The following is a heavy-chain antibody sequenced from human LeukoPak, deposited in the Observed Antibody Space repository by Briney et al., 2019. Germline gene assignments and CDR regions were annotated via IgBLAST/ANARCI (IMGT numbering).Heavy chain of an antibody. V-gene: IGHV4-59*08. CDR3: ARHYRGHSYGYLSTYYYGMDV. Sequence: SETLSLTCTVSGGSISSYYWSWIRQPPGKGLEWIGYIYYSGSTNYNPSLKSRVTISVDTSKNQFSLKLSSVTAADTAVYYCARHYRGHSYGYLSTYYYGMDVWGQGTTVTVSS. CDR1: GGSISSYY. CDR2: IYYSGST. J-gene: IGHJ6*02. D-gene: IGHD5-18*01.